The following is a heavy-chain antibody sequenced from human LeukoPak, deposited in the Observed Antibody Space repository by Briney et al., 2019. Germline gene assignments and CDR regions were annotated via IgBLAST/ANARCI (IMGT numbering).Heavy chain of an antibody. V-gene: IGHV1-18*01. J-gene: IGHJ5*02. D-gene: IGHD1-7*01. Sequence: ASVKVSCKASGYSFSSCSISWVRQAPGQGLEWMGWISGYNGNTNYAQKFQGRVTLTTDTSPSTAYMELRSLRSDDTAIYYCARGLNWNYDLGWVAPWGQGTLVAVSS. CDR2: ISGYNGNT. CDR3: ARGLNWNYDLGWVAP. CDR1: GYSFSSCS.